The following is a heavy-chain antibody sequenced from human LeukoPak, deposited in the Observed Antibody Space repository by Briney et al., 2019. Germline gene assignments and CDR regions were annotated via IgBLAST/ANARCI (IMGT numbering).Heavy chain of an antibody. Sequence: ASVKVSCTASRYTFTSYDINWVRQATGQGLEWMGWMNPNSGNTGYAQKFQGRVTITRNTSISTAYMELSSLRSEDTAVYYCARGSYYYDSSGLDAFDIWGQGTMVTVSS. CDR1: RYTFTSYD. CDR2: MNPNSGNT. J-gene: IGHJ3*02. CDR3: ARGSYYYDSSGLDAFDI. D-gene: IGHD3-22*01. V-gene: IGHV1-8*03.